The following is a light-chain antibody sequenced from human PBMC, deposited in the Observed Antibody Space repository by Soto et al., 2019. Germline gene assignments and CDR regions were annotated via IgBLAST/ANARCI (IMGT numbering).Light chain of an antibody. CDR2: DAS. CDR3: QQYDSYPWT. J-gene: IGKJ1*01. V-gene: IGKV1-5*01. CDR1: QTISTW. Sequence: GDRVTITCRASQTISTWMAWYQQKPGKAPKLLVYDASTLQSGVASRFSGSGSATEFTLTIGSLQPDDFATYYCQQYDSYPWTFGQGTKVDIK.